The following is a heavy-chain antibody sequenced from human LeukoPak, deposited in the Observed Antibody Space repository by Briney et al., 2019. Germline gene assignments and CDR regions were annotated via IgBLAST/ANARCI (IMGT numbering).Heavy chain of an antibody. V-gene: IGHV4-34*01. D-gene: IGHD2-15*01. CDR3: ARLVAATQNALDY. CDR2: INHSGST. Sequence: PSETLSLTCAVYGGSFSGYYWSWIRQPPGKGLEWIGEINHSGSTNYNPSLKSRVTISVDTSKNQFSLKLSPVTAADTAVYYCARLVAATQNALDYWGQGTLVTVSS. J-gene: IGHJ4*02. CDR1: GGSFSGYY.